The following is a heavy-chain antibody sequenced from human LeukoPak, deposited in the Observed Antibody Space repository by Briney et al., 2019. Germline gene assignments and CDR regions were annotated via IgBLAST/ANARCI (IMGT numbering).Heavy chain of an antibody. Sequence: PGASVKVSCKASGGTFSSYAISWVRQAPGQGLEWMGGIIPIFGTANYAQKLQGRVTMTTDTSTSTAYMELRSLRSDDTAVYYCAREGSITIFGVVIDYNFDYWGQGTLVTVSS. CDR3: AREGSITIFGVVIDYNFDY. D-gene: IGHD3-3*01. CDR1: GGTFSSYA. J-gene: IGHJ4*02. CDR2: IIPIFGTA. V-gene: IGHV1-69*05.